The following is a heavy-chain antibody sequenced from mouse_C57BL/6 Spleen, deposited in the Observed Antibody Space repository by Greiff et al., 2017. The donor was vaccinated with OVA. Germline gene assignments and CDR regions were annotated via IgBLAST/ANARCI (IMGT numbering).Heavy chain of an antibody. CDR2: IWWDDDK. CDR1: GFSLSTFGMG. Sequence: QVTLKVSGPGILQPSQTLSLTCSFSGFSLSTFGMGVGWIRQPSGNGLEWLAHIWWDDDKYYNPALKSRPTISKDTSKNQVVLKIANVDTEDTATYYCARIDYYGSSYGYDDVWGTGTTVTVSS. J-gene: IGHJ1*03. CDR3: ARIDYYGSSYGYDDV. V-gene: IGHV8-8*01. D-gene: IGHD1-1*01.